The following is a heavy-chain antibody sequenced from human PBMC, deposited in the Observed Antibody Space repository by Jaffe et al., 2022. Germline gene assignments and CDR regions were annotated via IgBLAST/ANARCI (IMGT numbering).Heavy chain of an antibody. V-gene: IGHV4-61*02. Sequence: QVQLQESGPGLVKPSQTLSLTCTVSGVSISSNTYYWSWIRQPAGKGLEWIGRIYFRASTNYNPSLKSRVTISIDTSKNQFSLKLTSVTAADTAVYYCATHDGGDSALDYWGQGTLVTVSS. CDR1: GVSISSNTYY. CDR3: ATHDGGDSALDY. J-gene: IGHJ4*02. CDR2: IYFRAST. D-gene: IGHD2-21*02.